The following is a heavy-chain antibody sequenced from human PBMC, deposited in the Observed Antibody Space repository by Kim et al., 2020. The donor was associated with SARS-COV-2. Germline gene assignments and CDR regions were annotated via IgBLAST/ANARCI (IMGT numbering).Heavy chain of an antibody. J-gene: IGHJ6*03. Sequence: ASVKVSCKASGYTFTSYGISWVRQAPGQGLEWIGWISAYNGNTNYAQKLQGRVTMTTDTSTSTAYMELRSLRSDDTAVYYCARFLEYSISFFYYYYYMDVWGKGTTVTVSS. V-gene: IGHV1-18*01. CDR1: GYTFTSYG. CDR3: ARFLEYSISFFYYYYYMDV. D-gene: IGHD6-6*01. CDR2: ISAYNGNT.